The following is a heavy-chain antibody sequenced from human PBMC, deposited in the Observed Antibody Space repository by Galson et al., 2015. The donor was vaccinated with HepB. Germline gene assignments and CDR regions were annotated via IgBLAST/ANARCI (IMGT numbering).Heavy chain of an antibody. CDR3: ARDSPTRITMIVVVQNDAFDI. CDR2: ISGSGGST. V-gene: IGHV3-23*01. Sequence: SLRLSCAASGFTFSSYAMSWVRQAPGKGLEWVSAISGSGGSTYYADSVKGRFTISRDNSKNTLYLQMNSLRDEDTAVYYCARDSPTRITMIVVVQNDAFDIWGQGTMVTVSS. D-gene: IGHD3-22*01. J-gene: IGHJ3*02. CDR1: GFTFSSYA.